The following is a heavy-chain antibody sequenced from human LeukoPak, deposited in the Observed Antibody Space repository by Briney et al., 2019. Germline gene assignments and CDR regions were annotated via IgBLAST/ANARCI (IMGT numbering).Heavy chain of an antibody. CDR1: GGSISSGSYY. J-gene: IGHJ4*02. Sequence: PSETLSLTCTVSGGSISSGSYYWSWIRQPAGKGLEWIGRIYTSGSTNYNPSLKSRVTISVDTSKNQFSLKLSSVTAADTAVYYCARAPIYGSGSYIDYWGQGTLVTVSS. D-gene: IGHD3-10*01. CDR3: ARAPIYGSGSYIDY. CDR2: IYTSGST. V-gene: IGHV4-61*02.